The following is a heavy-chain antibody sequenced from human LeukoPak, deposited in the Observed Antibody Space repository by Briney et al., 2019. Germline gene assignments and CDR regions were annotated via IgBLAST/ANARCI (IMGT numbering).Heavy chain of an antibody. CDR1: GFTFSSYT. J-gene: IGHJ5*01. Sequence: GGSLRLSCAASGFTFSSYTMNWVRQAPEKGLEWVSYISSSGSTIYYADSVKGRFTISRDNAKNSLYLQMSSLRVEDTAVYYCTRDPRHFDSCGQGTLVTVSS. CDR2: ISSSGSTI. V-gene: IGHV3-48*04. CDR3: TRDPRHFDS. D-gene: IGHD6-6*01.